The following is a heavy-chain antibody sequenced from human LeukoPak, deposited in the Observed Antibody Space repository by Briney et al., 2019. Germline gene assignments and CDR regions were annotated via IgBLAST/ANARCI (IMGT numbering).Heavy chain of an antibody. CDR3: ARDSGGDIAAAGYNWFDP. CDR1: GFTFSSYG. CDR2: IWYDGSNK. D-gene: IGHD6-13*01. V-gene: IGHV3-33*01. J-gene: IGHJ5*02. Sequence: PGGSLRLSCAASGFTFSSYGMHWVRQAPGKGLEWVAVIWYDGSNKYYADSVKGRFTISRDNSKNTLYLQMNSLRAEDTAVYYCARDSGGDIAAAGYNWFDPWGQGTLVTVSS.